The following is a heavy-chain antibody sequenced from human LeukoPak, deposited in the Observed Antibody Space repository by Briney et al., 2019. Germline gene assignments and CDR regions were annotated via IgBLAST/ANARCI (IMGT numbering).Heavy chain of an antibody. D-gene: IGHD2-15*01. CDR2: ISWNSGSI. J-gene: IGHJ4*02. CDR3: AKDQGGGYCSGGSCYTGIDY. Sequence: PGGSLRLSCAASGFTFDDYAMHWVRQAPGKGLEWVSGISWNSGSIGYADSVKGRFTISGDNDKNSLYLQMNSLRAEDTALYYCAKDQGGGYCSGGSCYTGIDYWGQGTLVTVSS. V-gene: IGHV3-9*01. CDR1: GFTFDDYA.